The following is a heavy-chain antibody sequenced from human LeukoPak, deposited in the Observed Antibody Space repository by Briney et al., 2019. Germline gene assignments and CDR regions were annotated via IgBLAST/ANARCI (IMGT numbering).Heavy chain of an antibody. CDR1: GFSFINYA. J-gene: IGHJ4*02. CDR3: AKTNGYYDY. Sequence: GGSLRLSCAASGFSFINYAMSWVRQAPARGPEWVSGISGNGDNTYYADSVKGRSSISRDNSKNTLYLQMDSLRAEDTAVYYCAKTNGYYDYWGRGTLVTVSS. CDR2: ISGNGDNT. V-gene: IGHV3-23*01. D-gene: IGHD3-22*01.